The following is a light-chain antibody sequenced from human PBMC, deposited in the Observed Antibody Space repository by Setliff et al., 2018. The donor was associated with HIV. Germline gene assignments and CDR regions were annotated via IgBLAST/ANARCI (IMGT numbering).Light chain of an antibody. Sequence: SYELTQPPSVSVAPGKTARITCGGTNIGSKSVHWYQQKPGQAPELVVYDDSDRPSGIPERFSGSNSGNTATATLTISRVEVGDEADYYCQVWDSSSDPYVLGTGTKVTVL. V-gene: IGLV3-21*03. CDR2: DDS. CDR1: NIGSKS. CDR3: QVWDSSSDPYV. J-gene: IGLJ1*01.